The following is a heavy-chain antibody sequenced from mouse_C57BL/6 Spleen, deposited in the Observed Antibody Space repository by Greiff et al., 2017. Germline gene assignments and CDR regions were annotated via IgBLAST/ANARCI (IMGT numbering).Heavy chain of an antibody. Sequence: QVQLQQPGAELVKPGASVKLSCKASGYTFTSYWMHWVKQRPGRGLEWIGRIDPNSGGTKYNEKFKSKATLTVDKPSSTAYMQLSSLTSEDSAVYYCASDYYGSSYDFDDWGQGTTLTVSS. CDR3: ASDYYGSSYDFDD. CDR2: IDPNSGGT. CDR1: GYTFTSYW. D-gene: IGHD1-1*01. J-gene: IGHJ2*01. V-gene: IGHV1-72*01.